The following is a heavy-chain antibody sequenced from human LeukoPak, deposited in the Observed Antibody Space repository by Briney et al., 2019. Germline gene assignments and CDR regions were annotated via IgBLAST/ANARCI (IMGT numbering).Heavy chain of an antibody. Sequence: PGGSLRLSWAASGFTVANYGMSWVRQAPGKGLECVSAISGKDGTTYYVDSVKGRFTISRDNSKNTLYLQMNSLRAADTAVYYCAKGVVGRHQGYWGQGTLVTVSS. CDR3: AKGVVGRHQGY. V-gene: IGHV3-23*01. CDR1: GFTVANYG. D-gene: IGHD1-26*01. CDR2: ISGKDGTT. J-gene: IGHJ4*02.